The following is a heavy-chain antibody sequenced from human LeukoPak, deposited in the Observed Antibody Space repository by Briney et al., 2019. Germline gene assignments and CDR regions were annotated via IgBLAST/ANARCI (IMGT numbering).Heavy chain of an antibody. CDR2: ISSSGSTI. D-gene: IGHD3-10*02. J-gene: IGHJ6*04. CDR1: GFSFGSYS. CDR3: AELGITMIGGV. V-gene: IGHV3-48*04. Sequence: GGSLRLSCATSGFSFGSYSMNWVRQAPGKGLEWVSYISSSGSTIYYADSVKGRFTISRDNAKNSLYLQMNSLRAEDTAVYYCAELGITMIGGVWGKGTTVTISS.